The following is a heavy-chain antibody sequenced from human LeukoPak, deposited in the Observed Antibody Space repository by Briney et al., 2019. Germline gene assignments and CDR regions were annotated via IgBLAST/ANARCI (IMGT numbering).Heavy chain of an antibody. Sequence: GGSLRLSCAPSGFTFSDYAMSWVRQAPGKGLDWVSTISSYGGSTYYADSVKGRFTISRDNSKNTLYLQMNSLRAEDTAVYFCAKDSPSVTATPHDYWGQGALVTVSS. V-gene: IGHV3-23*01. J-gene: IGHJ4*02. CDR1: GFTFSDYA. CDR3: AKDSPSVTATPHDY. D-gene: IGHD2-21*02. CDR2: ISSYGGST.